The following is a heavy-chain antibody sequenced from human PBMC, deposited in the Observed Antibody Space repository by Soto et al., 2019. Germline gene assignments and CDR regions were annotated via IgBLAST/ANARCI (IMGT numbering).Heavy chain of an antibody. CDR2: FDPEDGET. CDR1: GHTLTEFS. Sequence: QVQLVQSGAEVKKPGASVKVSCKVSGHTLTEFSIHWVRQAPGKGLEWMGGFDPEDGETIYAQKFQGSVTMTEDTSTDSAYMELSSLRSEDTAVYYCVAGGTRWLHSPFDYWGQGTLVTVSS. J-gene: IGHJ4*02. D-gene: IGHD1-1*01. V-gene: IGHV1-24*01. CDR3: VAGGTRWLHSPFDY.